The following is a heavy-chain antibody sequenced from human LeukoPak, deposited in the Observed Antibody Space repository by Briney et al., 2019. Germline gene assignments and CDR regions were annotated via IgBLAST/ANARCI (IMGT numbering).Heavy chain of an antibody. CDR2: ISGSGNAK. D-gene: IGHD2/OR15-2a*01. Sequence: GGSLRLSCAASGFSFSSYSMNWARQAPGKGLEWVSYISGSGNAKHYTDSVKGRFTISRDNAKNALYLQMNSLRVEDTAVYFCARDYVYAFDYWGQGTLVTVSS. CDR1: GFSFSSYS. CDR3: ARDYVYAFDY. V-gene: IGHV3-48*01. J-gene: IGHJ4*02.